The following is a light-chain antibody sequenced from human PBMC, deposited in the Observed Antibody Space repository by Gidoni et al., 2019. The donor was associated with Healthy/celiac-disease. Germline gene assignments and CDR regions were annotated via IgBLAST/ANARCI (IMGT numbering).Light chain of an antibody. CDR1: QSVSSK. CDR3: QQYNNWAPWT. CDR2: GAS. Sequence: EIVMTQSPATLSVSPGERATLSCRASQSVSSKLAWYQQKPGQAPRLLIYGASTRATGIPARFSGSGSGTEVTLTISSLESEDFAVYYCQQYNNWAPWTFGQGTKVEIK. V-gene: IGKV3-15*01. J-gene: IGKJ1*01.